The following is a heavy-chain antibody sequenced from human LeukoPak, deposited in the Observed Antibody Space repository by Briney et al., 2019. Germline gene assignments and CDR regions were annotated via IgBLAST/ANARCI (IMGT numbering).Heavy chain of an antibody. J-gene: IGHJ4*02. CDR2: ISHGGSDK. V-gene: IGHV3-30*18. CDR1: GCSSSTYG. CDR3: AKVPGDGRPGY. D-gene: IGHD2-21*01. Sequence: GGSLRLSCAASGCSSSTYGLNWVRQAPGKGLEWVAVISHGGSDKYYADSVKGRFTISRDNSKNTLYLQMTSLRPEDTALYYCAKVPGDGRPGYWGQGIMVTVSS.